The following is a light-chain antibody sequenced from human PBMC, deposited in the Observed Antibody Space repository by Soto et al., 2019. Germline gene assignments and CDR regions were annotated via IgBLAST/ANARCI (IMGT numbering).Light chain of an antibody. CDR2: AAS. CDR3: QQHRRSPRT. CDR1: QSIRND. Sequence: CRASQSIRNDVGWYQKKPGRAPKRLIYAASSLESGVPARFSGSGSGTEFTLTIRRLQPEDFAVYYCQQHRRSPRTFGGGTKVDIK. V-gene: IGKV1-17*01. J-gene: IGKJ4*01.